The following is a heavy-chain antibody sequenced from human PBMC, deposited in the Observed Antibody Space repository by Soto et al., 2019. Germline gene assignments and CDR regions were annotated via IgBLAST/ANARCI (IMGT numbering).Heavy chain of an antibody. J-gene: IGHJ4*02. CDR3: ARGLISGSHYSGGWYYFDS. CDR2: INHSGSA. Sequence: QVQLQQSGAGLLKPSETLSLTCDVYGGSFSGYIWTWIRQTPGKGLQWIGQINHSGSANYNPSLKSRVTISVHPSKSHFSLELSSVTAADTAVYYCARGLISGSHYSGGWYYFDSWGQGTQVTVSS. V-gene: IGHV4-34*01. CDR1: GGSFSGYI. D-gene: IGHD1-26*01.